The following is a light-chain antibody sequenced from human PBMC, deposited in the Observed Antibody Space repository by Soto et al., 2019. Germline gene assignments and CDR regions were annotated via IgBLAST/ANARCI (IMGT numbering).Light chain of an antibody. CDR1: ISDFVVYNY. CDR2: GVS. V-gene: IGLV2-14*01. J-gene: IGLJ1*01. Sequence: QSALTQPASVSGSPGQSITISCTGTISDFVVYNYVSWYQQHPGKAPKIILYGVSNRPSGVSNRFSGSKSGNTASLTISGIQAEDEADYYCSSHTTTSSALQVFGCGTKVTVL. CDR3: SSHTTTSSALQV.